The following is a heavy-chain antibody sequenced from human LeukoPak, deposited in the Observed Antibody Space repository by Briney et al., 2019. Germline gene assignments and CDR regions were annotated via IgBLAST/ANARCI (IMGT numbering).Heavy chain of an antibody. J-gene: IGHJ5*02. Sequence: GGSLRLSCAASGFTVSSIYMSWVRQAPGKGLEWVSVIYSGGSTYYADSVKGRFTISRDDSKNILYLQMNSLRADDTAVYYCAAWGNWFDPWGQGTLVTVSS. CDR1: GFTVSSIY. V-gene: IGHV3-66*01. CDR2: IYSGGST. CDR3: AAWGNWFDP. D-gene: IGHD7-27*01.